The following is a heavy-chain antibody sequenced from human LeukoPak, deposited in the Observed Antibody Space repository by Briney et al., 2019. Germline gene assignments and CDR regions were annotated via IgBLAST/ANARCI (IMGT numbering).Heavy chain of an antibody. D-gene: IGHD6-19*01. V-gene: IGHV4-34*01. J-gene: IGHJ5*02. CDR3: ARGHGIAVAGISDWLDP. CDR2: XNHSGST. Sequence: LTCAVXGGSFSGYYWSWIRQPPGKGLEWVGXXNHSGSTNYNPSLKSRVTISVDTSKNQFSLKLSSVTAADTAVYYCARGHGIAVAGISDWLDPWGQGTLVTVSS. CDR1: GGSFSGYY.